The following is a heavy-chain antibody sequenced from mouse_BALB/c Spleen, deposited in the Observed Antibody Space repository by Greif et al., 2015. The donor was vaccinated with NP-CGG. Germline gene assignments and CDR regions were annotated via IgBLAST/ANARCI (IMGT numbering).Heavy chain of an antibody. CDR2: INSNGGST. Sequence: EVHLVESGGGLVQPGGSLKLSCAASGFTFSSYGMSWVRQTPDKRLELVATINSNGGSTYYPDSVKGRFTISRDNAKNTLYLQMSSLKSEDTAMYYCARDRGYGYDYFDYWGQGTTLTVSS. V-gene: IGHV5-6-3*01. CDR1: GFTFSSYG. CDR3: ARDRGYGYDYFDY. J-gene: IGHJ2*01. D-gene: IGHD2-2*01.